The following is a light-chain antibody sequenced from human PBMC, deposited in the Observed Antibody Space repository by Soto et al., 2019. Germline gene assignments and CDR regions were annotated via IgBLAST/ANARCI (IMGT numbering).Light chain of an antibody. CDR3: FSYTSSGNYV. CDR2: EVS. V-gene: IGLV2-14*01. Sequence: QSVLTQPASVSGSPGQSITISCTGTSSDVGNYKYVSWYQQHPGKAPKLMIYEVSNRPSGVSNRFSGSKSGNTASLTISGLQAEDETDYYCFSYTSSGNYVFGTGTRSPS. CDR1: SSDVGNYKY. J-gene: IGLJ1*01.